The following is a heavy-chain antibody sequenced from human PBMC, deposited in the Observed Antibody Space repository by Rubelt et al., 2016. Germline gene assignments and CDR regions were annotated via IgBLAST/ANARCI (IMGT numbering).Heavy chain of an antibody. CDR2: VYSSGTT. CDR1: GGSFSKTSYY. Sequence: QVQLQQWGAGLLKPSETLSLTCTVSGGSFSKTSYYWGWIRQTPGKGLELIGSVYSSGTTNYNPSLKSRVTISVDTSKNQFAPGLSSVPATDTAVYYCAKHVGRLTAREDNWFDPWGQGTLVSVSS. V-gene: IGHV4-39*01. J-gene: IGHJ5*02. CDR3: AKHVGRLTAREDNWFDP. D-gene: IGHD1-20*01.